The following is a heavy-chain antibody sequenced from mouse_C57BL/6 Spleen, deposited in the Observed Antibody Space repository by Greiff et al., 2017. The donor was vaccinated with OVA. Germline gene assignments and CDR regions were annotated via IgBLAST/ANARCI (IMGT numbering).Heavy chain of an antibody. D-gene: IGHD2-3*01. J-gene: IGHJ1*03. CDR1: EYEFPSHD. V-gene: IGHV5-2*01. CDR2: INSDGGST. Sequence: EVHLVESGGGLVQPGESLKLSCESNEYEFPSHDMSWVRKTPEKRLELVAAINSDGGSTYYPDTMERRFIISRDNTKKTLYLQMSSLRSEDTALYYSARRYDGYYWYFDVWGTGTTVTVSS. CDR3: ARRYDGYYWYFDV.